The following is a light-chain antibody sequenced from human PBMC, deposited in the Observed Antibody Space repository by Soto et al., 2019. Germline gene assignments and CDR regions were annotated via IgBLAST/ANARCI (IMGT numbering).Light chain of an antibody. J-gene: IGKJ5*01. CDR3: QQAKSFPIT. CDR2: SAS. Sequence: DIQVTQSPPSMAASVGDSVTITCRASQDIGNWMTWYQQKPGKAPKLLIYSASTLVRGVPSRFSGSGSGTEFTLTISGLQPEDSLTYYCQQAKSFPITFGQGTRLEIK. V-gene: IGKV1-12*01. CDR1: QDIGNW.